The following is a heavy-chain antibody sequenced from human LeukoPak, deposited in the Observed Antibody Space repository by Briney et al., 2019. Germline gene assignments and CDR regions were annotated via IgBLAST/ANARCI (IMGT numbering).Heavy chain of an antibody. CDR2: ISGSGGST. V-gene: IGHV3-23*01. CDR1: GFTFSSYA. J-gene: IGHJ6*03. Sequence: GGSLRLSCAASGFTFSSYAMSWVRQAPGKGLEWVSAISGSGGSTYYADSVKGRFTISRDNSKNTLYLQMNSLRAEDTAVYYCARPLYYYYFMDVWGKGTTVTVSS. CDR3: ARPLYYYYFMDV.